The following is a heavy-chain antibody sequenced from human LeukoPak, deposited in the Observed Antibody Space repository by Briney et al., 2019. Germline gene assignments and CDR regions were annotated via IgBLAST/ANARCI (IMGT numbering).Heavy chain of an antibody. CDR3: ARTLSRWDPFDY. CDR1: GGSFSGHY. D-gene: IGHD1-26*01. CDR2: INHSGST. J-gene: IGHJ4*02. V-gene: IGHV4-34*01. Sequence: SETLSLTCAVYGGSFSGHYWSWIRQPPGKGLEWIGEINHSGSTNYNPSLKSRVTISIDTSKAQFSLKLNSVTAADTAVYYCARTLSRWDPFDYWGQGTLVTVSS.